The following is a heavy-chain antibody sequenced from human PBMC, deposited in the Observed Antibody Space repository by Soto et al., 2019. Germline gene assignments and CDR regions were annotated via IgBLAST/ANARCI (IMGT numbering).Heavy chain of an antibody. CDR3: EKAQMVYDTSGYYYYGMDV. CDR1: GFTFSSYG. D-gene: IGHD2-8*01. V-gene: IGHV3-30*18. J-gene: IGHJ6*02. CDR2: ISYDGSNK. Sequence: HPGGSLRLSCAASGFTFSSYGMHWVRQAPGKGLEWVAVISYDGSNKYYADSVKGRFTISRDNSKNTLYLQMNSLRAEDTAVYYCEKAQMVYDTSGYYYYGMDVWGQGTTVTVSS.